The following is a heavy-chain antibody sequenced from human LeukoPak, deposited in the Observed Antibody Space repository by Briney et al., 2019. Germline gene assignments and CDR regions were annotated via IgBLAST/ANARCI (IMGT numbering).Heavy chain of an antibody. V-gene: IGHV3-23*01. CDR3: AKVDSSSWIYYFDY. CDR2: ISGSGGST. CDR1: GFTFSSYA. J-gene: IGHJ4*02. Sequence: GGSLRLSCAASGFTFSSYAMSWVRQAPGKGLEWVSAISGSGGSTYYADSVKGRFTISRDKSKNTLYLQMSSLRAEDTAVYYCAKVDSSSWIYYFDYWGQGTLVTVSS. D-gene: IGHD6-13*01.